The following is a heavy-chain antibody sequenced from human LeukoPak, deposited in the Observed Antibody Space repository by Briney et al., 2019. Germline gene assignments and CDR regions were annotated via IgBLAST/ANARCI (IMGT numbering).Heavy chain of an antibody. Sequence: IPSETLSLTCTVSGGSISSGDYYWSWIRQPPGKGLEWIGYIYYIGSTHYNPSLKSRVTISRDTPQNQFSMKLSSVIAADTAIYYCARGSESVFAAVETFDYWGQGTLVTVSS. CDR2: IYYIGST. CDR3: ARGSESVFAAVETFDY. CDR1: GGSISSGDYY. J-gene: IGHJ4*02. V-gene: IGHV4-30-4*01. D-gene: IGHD3-3*01.